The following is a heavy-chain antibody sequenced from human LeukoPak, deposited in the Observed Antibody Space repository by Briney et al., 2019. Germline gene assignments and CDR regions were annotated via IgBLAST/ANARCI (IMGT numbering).Heavy chain of an antibody. D-gene: IGHD5-24*01. CDR2: ISGSGGST. CDR3: AKDMGLQRYYFDY. V-gene: IGHV3-23*01. J-gene: IGHJ4*02. CDR1: GFTFSSYA. Sequence: GGSLRLSCAASGFTFSSYAMSWVRQAPGKGLEWVSAISGSGGSTYYADSVKGRLTISRDNSKNTLYLQMNSLRAEDTAVYYCAKDMGLQRYYFDYWGQGTLVTVSS.